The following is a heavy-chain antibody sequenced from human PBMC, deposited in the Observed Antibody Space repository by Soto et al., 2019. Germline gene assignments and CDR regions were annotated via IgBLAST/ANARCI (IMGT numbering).Heavy chain of an antibody. V-gene: IGHV1-2*04. J-gene: IGHJ3*02. CDR1: GYTFTGYY. D-gene: IGHD6-6*01. CDR3: ARGHSSSSPHDAFDI. Sequence: ASVKVSCKASGYTFTGYYMHWVRQAPGQGLEWVGWINPNSGGTNYAQKFQGWVTMTRDTSISTAYMELSRLRSDDTAVYYCARGHSSSSPHDAFDIWGQGTMVTVSS. CDR2: INPNSGGT.